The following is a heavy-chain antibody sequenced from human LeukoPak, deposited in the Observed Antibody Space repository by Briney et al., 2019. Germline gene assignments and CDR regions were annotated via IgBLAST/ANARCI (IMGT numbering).Heavy chain of an antibody. CDR1: GASISSFY. V-gene: IGHV4-59*08. J-gene: IGHJ4*02. Sequence: LETLSLTCAVSGASISSFYWSWIRQPPGKGLEWIGYVFYTGDTNYNPSLKSRVTVSLDTFKSQVSLSLTSVTAADTAVYYCARHPFATPFDHWGRGTLVTVSS. CDR3: ARHPFATPFDH. CDR2: VFYTGDT.